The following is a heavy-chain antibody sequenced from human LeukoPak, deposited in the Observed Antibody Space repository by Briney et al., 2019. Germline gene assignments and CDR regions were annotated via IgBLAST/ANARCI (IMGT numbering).Heavy chain of an antibody. J-gene: IGHJ4*02. D-gene: IGHD3-22*01. V-gene: IGHV4-31*03. CDR2: IYYSGST. CDR3: ARYYDSSGYYLDY. Sequence: PSETLSLTCTVSGGSISSGGYYWSWIRQHPGKGLEWIGYIYYSGSTYYNPSLKSRVTISVDTSKNQFSLKLSSVTAADTVVYYCARYYDSSGYYLDYWGQGTLVTVSS. CDR1: GGSISSGGYY.